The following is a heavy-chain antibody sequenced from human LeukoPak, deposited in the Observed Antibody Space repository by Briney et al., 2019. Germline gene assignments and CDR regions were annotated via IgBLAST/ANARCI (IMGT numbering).Heavy chain of an antibody. Sequence: SETLSLTCAVYGGSFSGYYWSWIRQPPGKGLEWIGEINHSGSTNYNPSLKSRVTISVDTSKNQFSLKLSSVTAADTAVNYCARGGRGYSYGQRWGQGTLVTVSS. V-gene: IGHV4-34*01. D-gene: IGHD5-18*01. CDR3: ARGGRGYSYGQR. J-gene: IGHJ4*02. CDR1: GGSFSGYY. CDR2: INHSGST.